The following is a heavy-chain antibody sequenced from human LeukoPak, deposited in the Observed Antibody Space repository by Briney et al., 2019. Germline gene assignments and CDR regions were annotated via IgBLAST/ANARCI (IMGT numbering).Heavy chain of an antibody. D-gene: IGHD2-21*02. CDR1: GFTFSSYA. Sequence: GGSLRLSCAASGFTFSSYAMSWARQAPGKGLEWVSAISGSGGSTYYADSVKGRFTISRDNSKNTLYLQMNSLRAEDTAVYYCAKDWVDCGGDCYFGRGLDYWGQGTLVTVSS. V-gene: IGHV3-23*01. J-gene: IGHJ4*02. CDR2: ISGSGGST. CDR3: AKDWVDCGGDCYFGRGLDY.